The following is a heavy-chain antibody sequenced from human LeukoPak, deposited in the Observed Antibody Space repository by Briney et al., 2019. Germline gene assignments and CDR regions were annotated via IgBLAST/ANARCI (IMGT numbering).Heavy chain of an antibody. V-gene: IGHV3-48*01. J-gene: IGHJ4*02. Sequence: PGGSLRLSCAASGFTFSYYSMNWVRQAPGKGLGWGSYISSSSSTIYYADSVKGRFTISRDNAKNSLYLQMNSLRAEDTAVYSCARDYCETTTSRFDYWGQGTLVTVSS. CDR1: GFTFSYYS. CDR2: ISSSSSTI. CDR3: ARDYCETTTSRFDY. D-gene: IGHD2-21*01.